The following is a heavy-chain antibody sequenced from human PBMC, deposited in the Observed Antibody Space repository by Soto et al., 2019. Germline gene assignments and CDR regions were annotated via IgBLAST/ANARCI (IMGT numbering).Heavy chain of an antibody. CDR3: ARPIAAAEGRAFDI. V-gene: IGHV3-21*01. D-gene: IGHD6-13*01. CDR2: ISSSSSYI. Sequence: GGSLILSNAASGFTFSSYSMNWVRQAPGKGLEWVSSISSSSSYIYYADSVKGRFTISRDNAKNSLYLQMNSLRAEDTAVYYCARPIAAAEGRAFDIWGQGTMVTVSS. J-gene: IGHJ3*02. CDR1: GFTFSSYS.